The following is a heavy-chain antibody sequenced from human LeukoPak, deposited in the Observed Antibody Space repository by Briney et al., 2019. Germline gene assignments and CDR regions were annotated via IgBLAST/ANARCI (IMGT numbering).Heavy chain of an antibody. V-gene: IGHV1-46*01. J-gene: IGHJ6*03. CDR2: INPSGGST. CDR1: GYTLTSYG. D-gene: IGHD1-1*01. CDR3: ASVGGERRAYYTDV. Sequence: GASVKVSCKASGYTLTSYGISWVRQAPGQGLEWMGIINPSGGSTSYAQKFQGRVTMTRDTSTSTVYMELSSLRSEDTAVYYCASVGGERRAYYTDVWGKGTTVTASS.